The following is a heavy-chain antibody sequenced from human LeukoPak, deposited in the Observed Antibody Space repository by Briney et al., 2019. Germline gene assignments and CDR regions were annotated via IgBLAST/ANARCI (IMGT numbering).Heavy chain of an antibody. CDR3: AREMPTTETFDY. Sequence: PGRSLRLSCAASGFTFSSSAMHWVRQAPGKGLEWVAVISYDGSNKYYADSVKGRFTISGDNSKNTLYLQMNSLRAEDTAVYYCAREMPTTETFDYWGQGALVTVSS. CDR2: ISYDGSNK. CDR1: GFTFSSSA. V-gene: IGHV3-30-3*01. J-gene: IGHJ4*02. D-gene: IGHD5-24*01.